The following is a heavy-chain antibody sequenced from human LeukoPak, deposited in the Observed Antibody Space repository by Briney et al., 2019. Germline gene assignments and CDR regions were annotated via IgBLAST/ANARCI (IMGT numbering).Heavy chain of an antibody. D-gene: IGHD5-18*01. CDR1: GGSISSSIYY. CDR3: ARGSGIQLWLRRIAAAGTGSNWFDP. Sequence: SETLSLTCTVSGGSISSSIYYWSWIRQPPGKGLEWIGEINHSGSTNYNPSLKSRVTISVDTSKNQFSLKLSSVTAADTAVYYCARGSGIQLWLRRIAAAGTGSNWFDPWGQGTLVTVSS. CDR2: INHSGST. V-gene: IGHV4-39*07. J-gene: IGHJ5*02.